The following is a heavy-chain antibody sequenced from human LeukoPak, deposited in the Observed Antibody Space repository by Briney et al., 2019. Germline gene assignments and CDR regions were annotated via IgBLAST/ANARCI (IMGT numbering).Heavy chain of an antibody. CDR1: GYTFTSYD. Sequence: SVKVSCKASGYTFTSYDINWVRQATGQGLEWMGWMNPNSGNTGYAQKFQGRVTITRNTSISTAYMELSSLRSEDTAVYYCARGRSSSWLVYYYYMDVWGKGTTVTVSS. CDR3: ARGRSSSWLVYYYYMDV. V-gene: IGHV1-8*03. CDR2: MNPNSGNT. D-gene: IGHD6-13*01. J-gene: IGHJ6*03.